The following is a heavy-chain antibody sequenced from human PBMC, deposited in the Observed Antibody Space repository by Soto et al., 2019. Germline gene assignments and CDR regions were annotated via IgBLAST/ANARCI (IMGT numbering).Heavy chain of an antibody. V-gene: IGHV5-51*01. D-gene: IGHD1-26*01. Sequence: YSIGAVSQMNRKGLEWMGIIYPGDSDTRYSPSFQGQVTISADKSISTAYLQWSSLKASGTVMYYCATYPGVGAKHNWGQGTLGTGPS. J-gene: IGHJ4*02. CDR1: YS. CDR2: IYPGDSDT. CDR3: ATYPGVGAKHN.